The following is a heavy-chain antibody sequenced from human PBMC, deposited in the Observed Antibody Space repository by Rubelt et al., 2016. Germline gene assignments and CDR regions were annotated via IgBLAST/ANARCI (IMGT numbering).Heavy chain of an antibody. CDR3: ARHSSGYYYCPDY. V-gene: IGHV3-7*05. CDR2: IKQDGSEK. CDR1: GFTFSSYW. J-gene: IGHJ4*02. D-gene: IGHD3-22*01. Sequence: EVQLVESGGGLAQPGGSLRLSSAASGFTFSSYWMSWVRQAPGKGLEWVANIKQDGSEKYYVDSVKGRFTISRDNAKNSLYLQMNSLRAEDTAVYYCARHSSGYYYCPDYWGQGTLVTVSS.